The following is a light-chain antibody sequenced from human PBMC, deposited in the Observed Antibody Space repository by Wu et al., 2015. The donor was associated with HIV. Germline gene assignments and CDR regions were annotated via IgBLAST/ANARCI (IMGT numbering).Light chain of an antibody. CDR2: DVS. J-gene: IGKJ1*01. CDR3: QQYNNWPLWT. V-gene: IGKV3-11*01. Sequence: EIVLTQSPATLSLSPGERATLSCRASQSVSDYLAWYQQKPGQAPRLLIYDVSNRATGIPARFSGSESGTEFTLTISSIQSEDFALYYCQQYNNWPLWTFGQGTKVEIK. CDR1: QSVSDY.